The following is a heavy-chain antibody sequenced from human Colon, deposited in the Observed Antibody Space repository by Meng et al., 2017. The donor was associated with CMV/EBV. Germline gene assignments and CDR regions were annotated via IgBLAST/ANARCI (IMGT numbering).Heavy chain of an antibody. V-gene: IGHV3-23*01. CDR1: GFTFSTYA. D-gene: IGHD4-17*01. Sequence: GESLKISCAASGFTFSTYAMTWVRQAPGKGLEWVSTISTSGGRTYYADSVKSRFTISRDNSKSTLVLQMDSLRAEDTATFYCARHGFGDYSYYFDHWGQGILVTVSS. CDR2: ISTSGGRT. J-gene: IGHJ4*02. CDR3: ARHGFGDYSYYFDH.